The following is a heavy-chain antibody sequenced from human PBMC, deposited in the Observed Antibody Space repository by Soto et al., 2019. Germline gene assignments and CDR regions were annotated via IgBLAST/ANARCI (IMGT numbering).Heavy chain of an antibody. V-gene: IGHV4-39*01. J-gene: IGHJ6*02. CDR1: SASISSSSYT. Sequence: QLQLQESGPGLVKPSETLSLTCTVSSASISSSSYTWGWIRQPPGKGLEWIGRIYYSGTTYYNPSLNSRVPVSVDTSKNQFSLKVTSVTAADTAVYYCARLHGYCISSSCHGHYAMDVWGQGTTVTVSS. CDR2: IYYSGTT. D-gene: IGHD2-2*01. CDR3: ARLHGYCISSSCHGHYAMDV.